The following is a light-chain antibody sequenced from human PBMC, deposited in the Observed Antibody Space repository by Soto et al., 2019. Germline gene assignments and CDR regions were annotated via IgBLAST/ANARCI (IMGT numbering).Light chain of an antibody. CDR1: QSVSRSY. V-gene: IGKV3-15*01. Sequence: EIVLTQSPGTLSLSPGDRATLSCRASQSVSRSYLAWYQHKPGQAPRLLIYGASTGATGVPARFSGSGSGTEFTLTISSLQSEDFAAYYCQQYNNWPRTFGQGTKVDI. J-gene: IGKJ1*01. CDR3: QQYNNWPRT. CDR2: GAS.